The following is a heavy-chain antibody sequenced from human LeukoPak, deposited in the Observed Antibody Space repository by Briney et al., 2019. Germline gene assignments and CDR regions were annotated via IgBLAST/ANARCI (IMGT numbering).Heavy chain of an antibody. Sequence: ASVKVSCKASGYTFTSYGISWVRQAPGQGLEWMGWINPYSGGTNYAQKFQGRVTMTRDTSISTAYMELSGLRSDDTAVYHCARLTHTRGEYLFDYWGQGTLVTVSS. V-gene: IGHV1-2*02. CDR2: INPYSGGT. J-gene: IGHJ4*02. CDR3: ARLTHTRGEYLFDY. D-gene: IGHD2/OR15-2a*01. CDR1: GYTFTSYG.